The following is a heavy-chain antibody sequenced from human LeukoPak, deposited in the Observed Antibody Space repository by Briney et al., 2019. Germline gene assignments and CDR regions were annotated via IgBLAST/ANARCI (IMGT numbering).Heavy chain of an antibody. CDR3: ARGNSRYDSAFEI. V-gene: IGHV4-59*01. CDR1: GGSISSYY. D-gene: IGHD5-12*01. CDR2: IYSSGST. Sequence: SETLSPTCSVSGGSISSYYLSWIRQPPGKGLQWIGFIYSSGSTNYNPSLKSRVTISLDTSKNQFSLRVSSVTSADTAVYYCARGNSRYDSAFEIWGHGTTVTVSS. J-gene: IGHJ3*02.